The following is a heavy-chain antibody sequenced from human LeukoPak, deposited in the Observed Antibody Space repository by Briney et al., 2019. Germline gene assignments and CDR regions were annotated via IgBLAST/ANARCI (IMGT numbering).Heavy chain of an antibody. J-gene: IGHJ6*02. CDR2: VDPEDGDT. Sequence: GATVKISCKASGYTFTDYYMHWVQQAPGKGLAWMGRVDPEDGDTVYAEKFKGRVAITADTSTDTAYMELSSLRSEDTAVYYCARWGAVDTAMVRYYYYGMDVWGQGTTVTVSS. CDR3: ARWGAVDTAMVRYYYYGMDV. V-gene: IGHV1-69-2*01. CDR1: GYTFTDYY. D-gene: IGHD5-18*01.